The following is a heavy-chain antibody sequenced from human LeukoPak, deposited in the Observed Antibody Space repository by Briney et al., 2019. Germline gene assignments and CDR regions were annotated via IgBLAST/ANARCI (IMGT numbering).Heavy chain of an antibody. D-gene: IGHD6-13*01. CDR1: GFTFSSYG. Sequence: PGGTLGLSCAASGFTFSSYGMSWVRQTPGKGLEWVSSISSSSSYIYYADSVKGRFTISRDNAKNSLYLQMNSLRAEDTAVYYCAREGYSTYYYYYYYMDVWGKGTTVTVSS. CDR2: ISSSSSYI. J-gene: IGHJ6*03. CDR3: AREGYSTYYYYYYYMDV. V-gene: IGHV3-21*01.